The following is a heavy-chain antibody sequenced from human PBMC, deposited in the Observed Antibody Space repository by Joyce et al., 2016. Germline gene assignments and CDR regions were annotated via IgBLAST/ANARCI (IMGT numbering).Heavy chain of an antibody. CDR1: GGSLSGYY. CDR3: ARARRGIILARGEMGEYLQH. Sequence: QVQLQEWGAGLLKPSETLSLTCAVYGGSLSGYYWSWIRQAPGRGLEWIGEVNDRGRTNYNPALKSRATTSMDTSKNQFSLRLTIVTAADTAVYFCARARRGIILARGEMGEYLQHWGRGTVVIVSS. V-gene: IGHV4-34*01. D-gene: IGHD3-10*01. CDR2: VNDRGRT. J-gene: IGHJ1*01.